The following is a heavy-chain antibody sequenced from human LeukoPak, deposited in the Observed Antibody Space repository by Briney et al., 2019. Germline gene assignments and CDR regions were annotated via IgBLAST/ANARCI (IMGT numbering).Heavy chain of an antibody. CDR3: AKDPGYDVYHVGNWFDP. CDR2: INGGNGNT. Sequence: ASVKVSCKAYGYTFTNYALHWLRQAPGQRLEWMGWINGGNGNTEYSQVFQGRFTITRDTSASTAYMELSSLRSEDMAVYYCAKDPGYDVYHVGNWFDPWGQGTLVIVSS. D-gene: IGHD5/OR15-5a*01. V-gene: IGHV1-3*03. J-gene: IGHJ5*02. CDR1: GYTFTNYA.